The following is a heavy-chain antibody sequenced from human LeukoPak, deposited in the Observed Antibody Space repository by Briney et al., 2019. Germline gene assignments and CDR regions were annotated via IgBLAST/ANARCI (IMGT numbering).Heavy chain of an antibody. CDR3: ARVRDVVVAATDYYYYGMDV. Sequence: GGSLRLSCAASGFTFSSYWMSWVRQAPGKGLEWVANIKQDGSEKYYVDSVKGRFTISRDNSKNTLYLQMSSVRAEDTAVYYCARVRDVVVAATDYYYYGMDVWGQGTTVTVSS. V-gene: IGHV3-7*01. D-gene: IGHD2-15*01. CDR2: IKQDGSEK. J-gene: IGHJ6*02. CDR1: GFTFSSYW.